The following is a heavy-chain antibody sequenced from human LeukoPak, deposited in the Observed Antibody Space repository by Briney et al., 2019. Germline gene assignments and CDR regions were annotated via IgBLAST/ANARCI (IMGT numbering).Heavy chain of an antibody. CDR1: GGSFSGYY. Sequence: SETLSLTCAVYGGSFSGYYWSWIRQPPGKGLEWIGEINHSGSTNYNPSLKSRVTISVDTSKNQFSLKLSSVTAEDTAVYYCARARIGGIVVVPAARDAFDIWGQGTMVTVSS. J-gene: IGHJ3*02. CDR3: ARARIGGIVVVPAARDAFDI. CDR2: INHSGST. D-gene: IGHD2-2*01. V-gene: IGHV4-34*01.